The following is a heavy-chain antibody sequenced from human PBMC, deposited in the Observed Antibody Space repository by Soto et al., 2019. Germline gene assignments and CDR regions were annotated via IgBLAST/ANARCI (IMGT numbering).Heavy chain of an antibody. Sequence: QVQLVQSGAEVKKPGSSVKVSCTASGGTFSTHGITWVRQAPGQGLEWMGTIIPILGIPNSAQNFQGRLTLTADKSTSTAYMELRSLTSDDTAVYYCARVQQFSAGSGSIGRDYDYAMDVWGQGTTVIVSS. D-gene: IGHD3-10*01. V-gene: IGHV1-69*04. CDR2: IIPILGIP. CDR3: ARVQQFSAGSGSIGRDYDYAMDV. CDR1: GGTFSTHG. J-gene: IGHJ6*02.